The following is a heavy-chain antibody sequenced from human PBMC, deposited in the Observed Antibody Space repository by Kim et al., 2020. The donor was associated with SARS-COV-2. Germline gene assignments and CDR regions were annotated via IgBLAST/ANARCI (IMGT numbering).Heavy chain of an antibody. CDR1: GFTFSSYG. V-gene: IGHV3-33*01. J-gene: IGHJ6*02. D-gene: IGHD3-10*01. CDR2: IWYDGSNK. CDR3: ARRITMVRGVGYGMDV. Sequence: GGSLRLSCAASGFTFSSYGMHWVRQAPGKGLEWVAVIWYDGSNKYYADSVKGRFTISRDNSKNTLYLQMNSLRAEDTAVYYCARRITMVRGVGYGMDVWGQGTTVPVSS.